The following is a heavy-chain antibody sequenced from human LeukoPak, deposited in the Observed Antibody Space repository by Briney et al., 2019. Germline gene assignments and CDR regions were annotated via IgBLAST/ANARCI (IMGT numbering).Heavy chain of an antibody. CDR2: IKSKTDGGTT. V-gene: IGHV3-15*01. J-gene: IGHJ4*02. Sequence: GGSLRLSCAASGFTFSNAWMSWVRQAPGKGLEWVGRIKSKTDGGTTDYAAPVKGRFTISRDDSKNTLYLQMNSLKTEDTAVYYCTTHLLMETGYFDYWGQGTLVTVSS. CDR1: GFTFSNAW. CDR3: TTHLLMETGYFDY. D-gene: IGHD2-15*01.